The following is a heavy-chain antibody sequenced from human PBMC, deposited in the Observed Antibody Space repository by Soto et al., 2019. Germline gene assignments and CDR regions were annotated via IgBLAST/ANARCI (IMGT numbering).Heavy chain of an antibody. CDR1: GYTFTSYD. CDR3: ARGQDYYDFWSGYYIQTPLDY. V-gene: IGHV1-8*01. J-gene: IGHJ4*02. CDR2: MNPNSGNT. D-gene: IGHD3-3*01. Sequence: QVQLVQSGTEVKKPGASVKVSCKASGYTFTSYDINWVRQATGQGLEWMGWMNPNSGNTGYAQKFQGRVTMTRNTSISTAYMELSSLRSEDAAVYYCARGQDYYDFWSGYYIQTPLDYWGQGTLVTVSS.